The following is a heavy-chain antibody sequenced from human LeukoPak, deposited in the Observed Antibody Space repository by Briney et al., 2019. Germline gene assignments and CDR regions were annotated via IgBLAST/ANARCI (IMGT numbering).Heavy chain of an antibody. J-gene: IGHJ4*02. CDR1: GFTFSTYA. Sequence: GGSLRLSCAASGFTFSTYAMHWVRQAPGKGLEWVAVISYDGSNKYYADSVKGRFTISRDNSKNTLYLRMNSLRAEDTAVYYCAKAPSGTYPRLFDYWGQGTLVTVSS. V-gene: IGHV3-30-3*01. CDR3: AKAPSGTYPRLFDY. CDR2: ISYDGSNK. D-gene: IGHD1-26*01.